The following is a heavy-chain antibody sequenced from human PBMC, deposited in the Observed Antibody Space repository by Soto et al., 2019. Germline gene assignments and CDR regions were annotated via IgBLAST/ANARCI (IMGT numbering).Heavy chain of an antibody. V-gene: IGHV4-34*01. J-gene: IGHJ4*02. Sequence: QVQLQQWGAGLLKPSETLSLTCAVYGGSFSGYYWSWIRQPPGKGLEWIGEINHSGSTNYNPSLKSRVTISVDTSKNQFSLKLSSVTAADTAVYYCARADYVWGSYRYRSWDYWGQGTPVTVSS. CDR2: INHSGST. CDR3: ARADYVWGSYRYRSWDY. CDR1: GGSFSGYY. D-gene: IGHD3-16*02.